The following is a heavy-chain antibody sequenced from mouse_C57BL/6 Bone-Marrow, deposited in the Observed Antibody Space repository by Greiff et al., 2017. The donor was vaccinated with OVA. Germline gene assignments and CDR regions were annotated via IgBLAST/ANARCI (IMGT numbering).Heavy chain of an antibody. CDR3: APYDYDGSMDY. Sequence: VQLQQSGAELVKPGASVKISCKASGYAFSSYWMTWVKQRPGKGLEWIGQLYPGDGDTTYNGKFKGKATLTADKSSSTAYMQLSSLTSEDSAVYFCAPYDYDGSMDYWGQGTSVTVSA. J-gene: IGHJ4*01. D-gene: IGHD2-4*01. CDR2: LYPGDGDT. V-gene: IGHV1-80*01. CDR1: GYAFSSYW.